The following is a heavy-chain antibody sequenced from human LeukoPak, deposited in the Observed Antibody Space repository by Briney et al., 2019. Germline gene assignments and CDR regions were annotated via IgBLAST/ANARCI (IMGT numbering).Heavy chain of an antibody. D-gene: IGHD3-10*01. Sequence: PGGSLRLSCAASGFTFSTYVMTWVRQAPGKGLEWVSTISGSGGSTYYADSVKGRFTISRDNSKNTLFLQMHSLRAEDTAVYYCAKSAGFGEWGPNYFDYWGQGTLVSVSS. V-gene: IGHV3-23*01. CDR3: AKSAGFGEWGPNYFDY. CDR1: GFTFSTYV. J-gene: IGHJ4*02. CDR2: ISGSGGST.